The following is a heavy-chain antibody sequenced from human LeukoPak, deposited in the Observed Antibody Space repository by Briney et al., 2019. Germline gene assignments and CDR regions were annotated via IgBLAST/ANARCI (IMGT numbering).Heavy chain of an antibody. CDR1: GFTFSDHY. CDR2: TKNKANSYTT. D-gene: IGHD1-26*01. V-gene: IGHV3-72*01. Sequence: PGGSLRLSCAASGFTFSDHYMDWVRQAPGKGLEWVGRTKNKANSYTTEYAASVKGRFTISRDDSKNSLYLLMNSLKTEDTAMYYCARWDSGSCSDWGQGTLVTVSS. CDR3: ARWDSGSCSD. J-gene: IGHJ4*02.